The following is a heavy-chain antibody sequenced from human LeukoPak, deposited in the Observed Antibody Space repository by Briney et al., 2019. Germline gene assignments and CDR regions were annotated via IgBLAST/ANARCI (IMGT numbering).Heavy chain of an antibody. D-gene: IGHD5-18*01. CDR2: INHSGST. V-gene: IGHV4-34*01. Sequence: SETLSLTCAVYGGSFSGYYWSWIRQPPGKGPEWIGEINHSGSTNYNPSLKSRVTISVDTSKNQFSLRLSSVTAADTAVYYCARGPRGYSYGSGRRYYYYYMDVWDKGTTVTVS. CDR3: ARGPRGYSYGSGRRYYYYYMDV. CDR1: GGSFSGYY. J-gene: IGHJ6*03.